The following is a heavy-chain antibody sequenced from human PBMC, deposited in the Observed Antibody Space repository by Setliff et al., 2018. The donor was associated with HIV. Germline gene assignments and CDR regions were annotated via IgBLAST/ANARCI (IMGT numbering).Heavy chain of an antibody. CDR2: IYPNTGGT. CDR3: ATGESRVYSYGPRNY. CDR1: GYTFTDYY. D-gene: IGHD3-10*01. J-gene: IGHJ4*02. V-gene: IGHV1-2*02. Sequence: ASVKVSCKTSGYTFTDYYIHWVRQAPGQGLEWMGWIYPNTGGTNYAQKFQGRVTLTADTSSDTAYMELRSLESEDTGMYYCATGESRVYSYGPRNYWGQGTLVTVSS.